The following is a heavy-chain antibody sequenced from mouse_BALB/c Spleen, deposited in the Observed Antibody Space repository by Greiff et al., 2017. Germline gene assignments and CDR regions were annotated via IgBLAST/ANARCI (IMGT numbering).Heavy chain of an antibody. CDR1: GFTFSDYY. CDR3: ARDGFDY. CDR2: ISDGGSYT. Sequence: EVKLMESGGGLVKPGGSLKLSCAASGFTFSDYYMYWVRQTPEKRLEWVATISDGGSYTYYPDSVKGRFTISRDNAKNNLYLQMSSLKSEDTAMYYCARDGFDYWGQGTTLTVSS. J-gene: IGHJ2*01. V-gene: IGHV5-4*02.